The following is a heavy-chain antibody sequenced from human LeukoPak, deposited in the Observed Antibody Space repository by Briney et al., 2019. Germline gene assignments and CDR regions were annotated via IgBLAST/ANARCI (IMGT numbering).Heavy chain of an antibody. D-gene: IGHD6-19*01. Sequence: GGSLRLSCAASGFTVSSNYISWVRQAPGKGLEWVAFIWYDGSNDHYADSVKGRFTISRDNSKNTVCLQMNSLRVEDTAVYYCARDPSGSGWSLNNWGQGTLVTVSS. V-gene: IGHV3-33*08. CDR3: ARDPSGSGWSLNN. CDR2: IWYDGSND. J-gene: IGHJ4*02. CDR1: GFTVSSNY.